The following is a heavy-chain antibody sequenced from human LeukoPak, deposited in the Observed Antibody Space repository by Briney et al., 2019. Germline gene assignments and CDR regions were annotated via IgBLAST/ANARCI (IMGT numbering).Heavy chain of an antibody. CDR1: GGSISSSSSY. V-gene: IGHV4-39*01. J-gene: IGHJ4*02. CDR2: IYYSGST. CDR3: ARRRGAAAGLYYFDY. Sequence: SETLSLTCTVSGGSISSSSSYWGWIRQPPGKGLEWIGSIYYSGSTYYNPSLKSRATISVDTSKNQFSLKLSSVTAADTAVYYCARRRGAAAGLYYFDYWGQGTLVTVSS. D-gene: IGHD6-13*01.